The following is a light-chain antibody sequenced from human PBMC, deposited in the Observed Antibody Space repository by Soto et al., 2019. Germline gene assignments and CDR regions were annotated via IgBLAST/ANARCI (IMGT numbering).Light chain of an antibody. CDR2: GAS. V-gene: IGKV3-20*01. CDR3: QQYGSSPRT. Sequence: EIVLTQSPGTLSLSPGERAILTCRASQSVSNNYLAWYQQKPGQAPRLLIYGASGRATGIPDRFSGSGSGTDFTLTISRLEPEDFAVYYCQQYGSSPRTFGQGTNVEIK. J-gene: IGKJ1*01. CDR1: QSVSNNY.